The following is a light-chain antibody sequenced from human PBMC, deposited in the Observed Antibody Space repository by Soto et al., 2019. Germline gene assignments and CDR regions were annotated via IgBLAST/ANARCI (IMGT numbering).Light chain of an antibody. CDR3: CSYAGNSAYV. Sequence: QSVLTQPASVSGSPGQSVTISCTGTSSDVGNYNFVSWYQQHPGKAPKFLIFDVSKRPSGASDRFTGSKSGNTASLTISGLQAEDEADYYCCSYAGNSAYVFGSGTKVTVL. CDR1: SSDVGNYNF. J-gene: IGLJ1*01. CDR2: DVS. V-gene: IGLV2-23*02.